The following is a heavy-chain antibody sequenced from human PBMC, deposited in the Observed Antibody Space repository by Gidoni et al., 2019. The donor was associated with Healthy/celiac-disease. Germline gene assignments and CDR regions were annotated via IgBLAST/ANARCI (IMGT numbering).Heavy chain of an antibody. Sequence: EVQLLESGGGLVQPGGSSRLACAAFGFTFSSYAMSWVRQAPGKGLEWVSAISGSGGSTYYADSVKGRFTISRDNSKNTLYLQMNSLRAEDTAVYYCAKAQAVAGTAIDYWGQGTLVTVSS. J-gene: IGHJ4*02. D-gene: IGHD6-19*01. CDR3: AKAQAVAGTAIDY. V-gene: IGHV3-23*01. CDR2: ISGSGGST. CDR1: GFTFSSYA.